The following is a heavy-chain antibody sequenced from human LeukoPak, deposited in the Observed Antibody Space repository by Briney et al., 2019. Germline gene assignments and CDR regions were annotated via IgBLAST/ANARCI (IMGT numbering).Heavy chain of an antibody. J-gene: IGHJ4*02. D-gene: IGHD1-26*01. CDR1: GASVGSAGYY. CDR2: IYYIRNT. CDR3: ARTQSQSGTYRYYFGY. Sequence: PSETLSLTCTVSGASVGSAGYYWSWIRQPPGGGLEWIGYIYYIRNTNYNPSLKSRVTMSLDPSKNQFSLKLNPVTAADTAVYYCARTQSQSGTYRYYFGYWGQGTLVTVSS. V-gene: IGHV4-61*08.